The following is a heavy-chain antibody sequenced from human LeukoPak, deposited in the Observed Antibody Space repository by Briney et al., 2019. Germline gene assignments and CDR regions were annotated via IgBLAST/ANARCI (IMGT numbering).Heavy chain of an antibody. CDR3: ARGRGWNQRRFDY. J-gene: IGHJ4*02. CDR2: INHSGST. Sequence: TSETLSLTCAVYGGSFSGYYWSWIRQPPGKGLEWIGEINHSGSTNYNPSLKSRVTISVDTSKNQFPLKLSSVTAADTAVYYCARGRGWNQRRFDYWGQGTLVTVSS. D-gene: IGHD1-1*01. CDR1: GGSFSGYY. V-gene: IGHV4-34*01.